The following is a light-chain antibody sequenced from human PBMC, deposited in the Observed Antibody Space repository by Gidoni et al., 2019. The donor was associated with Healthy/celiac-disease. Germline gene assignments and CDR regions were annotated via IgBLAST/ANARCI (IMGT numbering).Light chain of an antibody. J-gene: IGKJ1*01. V-gene: IGKV3-20*01. CDR2: GAS. CDR1: QSVSSSY. Sequence: PGTLSLSPGERATLSCRASQSVSSSYLAWYQQKPGQAPRLLIYGASSRATGIPDRFSGSGSGTDFTLTISRLEPEDFAVYYCQQYGSSPRTFGQGTKVEIK. CDR3: QQYGSSPRT.